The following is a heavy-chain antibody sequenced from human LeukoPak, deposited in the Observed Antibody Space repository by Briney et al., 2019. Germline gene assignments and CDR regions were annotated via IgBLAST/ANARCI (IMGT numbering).Heavy chain of an antibody. CDR3: AKFLVSVAGTDAYYYYGMDV. CDR1: GFTFSSYA. V-gene: IGHV3-23*01. CDR2: ISGSGGST. Sequence: PGRSLRLSCAASGFTFSSYAMSWVRQAPGKGLEWVSAISGSGGSTYYADSVKGRFTISRDNSKNTLYLQMNSLRAEDTAVYYCAKFLVSVAGTDAYYYYGMDVWGQGTTVTVSS. J-gene: IGHJ6*02. D-gene: IGHD6-19*01.